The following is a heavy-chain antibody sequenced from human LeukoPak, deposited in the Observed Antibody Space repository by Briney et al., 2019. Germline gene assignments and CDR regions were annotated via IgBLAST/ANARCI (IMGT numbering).Heavy chain of an antibody. V-gene: IGHV4-59*08. Sequence: KPSVTLSLTCTVSGGGMSSYYWSWIRQPPGEGLEWIGYIHYSGSTSYNPSLKSRVTISVDTSNNQFSLKLSSVTAADTAVYYCARHDAIISMIVGERPFEIWGQGTMVTVSS. J-gene: IGHJ3*02. CDR3: ARHDAIISMIVGERPFEI. CDR1: GGGMSSYY. CDR2: IHYSGST. D-gene: IGHD3-22*01.